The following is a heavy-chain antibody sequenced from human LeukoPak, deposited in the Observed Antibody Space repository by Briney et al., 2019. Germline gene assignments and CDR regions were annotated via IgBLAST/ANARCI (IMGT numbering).Heavy chain of an antibody. V-gene: IGHV3-7*01. Sequence: GGSLRLSCGASGFTFDDYWMSWVRQAPGQGLEWVANINQDGSEKYYLDSAKGRFTISRDNARNSLYLQVNSLRVEDTAVYYCVRDWYYAPDYWGQGTLVTVSS. CDR1: GFTFDDYW. CDR3: VRDWYYAPDY. D-gene: IGHD2-2*01. CDR2: INQDGSEK. J-gene: IGHJ4*02.